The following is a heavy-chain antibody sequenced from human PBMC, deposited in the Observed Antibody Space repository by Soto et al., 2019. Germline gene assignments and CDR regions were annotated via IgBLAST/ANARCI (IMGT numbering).Heavy chain of an antibody. CDR3: ARDLAWKRGKVGRYYYGMDV. Sequence: EVQLLESGGGLVQPGGSLRLSCAASGFIFRSYAMNWVRQAPGKGLERVSGISGSGDSTYYADAVKGRFTISRDNSKNTLFLQMNSLRDDDGAVYYCARDLAWKRGKVGRYYYGMDVWGQGTTVTVSS. CDR2: ISGSGDST. CDR1: GFIFRSYA. D-gene: IGHD1-1*01. V-gene: IGHV3-23*01. J-gene: IGHJ6*02.